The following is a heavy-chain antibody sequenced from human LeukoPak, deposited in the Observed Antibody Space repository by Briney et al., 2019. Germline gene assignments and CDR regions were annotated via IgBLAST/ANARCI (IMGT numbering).Heavy chain of an antibody. CDR2: INHSGST. Sequence: SATLSLTCAVYGGSFSGYYWSWIRQPPGKGLEWIGEINHSGSTNYNPSLKSRVTISVDTSKNQFSLKLSSVTAADTAVYYCARVSELLDLFDYWGQGTLVTVSS. V-gene: IGHV4-34*01. J-gene: IGHJ4*02. CDR3: ARVSELLDLFDY. D-gene: IGHD1-26*01. CDR1: GGSFSGYY.